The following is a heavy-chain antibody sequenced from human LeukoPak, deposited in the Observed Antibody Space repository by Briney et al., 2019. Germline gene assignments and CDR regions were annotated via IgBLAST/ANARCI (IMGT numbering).Heavy chain of an antibody. D-gene: IGHD3-16*02. J-gene: IGHJ4*02. CDR1: RYTLTRSY. CDR2: ISHNSGGT. V-gene: IGHV1-2*02. CDR3: ARVIVRRNTFDY. Sequence: SSVKVSRKASRYTLTRSYMHWVRQAPGQEREWMGWISHNSGGTNYAQKFQGRVTMTRDTSISTAYMELSRLRSDDTAVYYCARVIVRRNTFDYWGQGTLVTVSS.